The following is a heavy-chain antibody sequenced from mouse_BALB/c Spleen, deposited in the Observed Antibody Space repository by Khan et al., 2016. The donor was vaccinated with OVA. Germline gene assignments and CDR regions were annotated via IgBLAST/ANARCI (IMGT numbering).Heavy chain of an antibody. CDR1: GYTFTTYW. CDR3: TRLDTTGGWFAY. CDR2: INPSTGYT. Sequence: QVRLQQSGAELAKPGASVKMSCKASGYTFTTYWMHWVKQRPGQGLEWIGYINPSTGYTEYNQKFKDKATLTADKSSSTAYMQLSSLTSEDSAVYYCTRLDTTGGWFAYWGQGTLVTVSA. V-gene: IGHV1-7*01. D-gene: IGHD2-2*01. J-gene: IGHJ3*01.